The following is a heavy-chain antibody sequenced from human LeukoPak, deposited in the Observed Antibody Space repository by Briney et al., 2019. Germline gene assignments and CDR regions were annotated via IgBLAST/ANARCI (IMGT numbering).Heavy chain of an antibody. CDR3: ARIGSLGELSS. Sequence: GGSLGLSCAASGFTFSDYYMSWIRQAPGKGLEWVSYISSSGSTIYYADSAKGRFTISRDNAKNSLYLQMNSLRAEDTAVYYCARIGSLGELSSWGQGTLVTVSS. V-gene: IGHV3-11*04. CDR2: ISSSGSTI. CDR1: GFTFSDYY. D-gene: IGHD3-16*02. J-gene: IGHJ5*02.